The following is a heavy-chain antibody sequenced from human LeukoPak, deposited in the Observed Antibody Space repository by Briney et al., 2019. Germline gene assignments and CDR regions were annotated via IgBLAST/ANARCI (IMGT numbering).Heavy chain of an antibody. J-gene: IGHJ4*02. CDR1: GFTFSSYS. CDR2: ISSSSSYI. Sequence: GGSLRLSCAASGFTFSSYSMNWVRQAPGTGLEWVSSISSSSSYIYYADSVKGRFTISRDNAKNSLYLQMNSLRAEDTAVYYCARDVAVAGTDYWGQGTLVTVSS. D-gene: IGHD6-19*01. V-gene: IGHV3-21*01. CDR3: ARDVAVAGTDY.